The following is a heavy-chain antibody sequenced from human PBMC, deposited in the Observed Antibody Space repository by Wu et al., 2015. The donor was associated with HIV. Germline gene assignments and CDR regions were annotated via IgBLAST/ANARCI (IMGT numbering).Heavy chain of an antibody. Sequence: QVQLVQSGAEVKKPGASVKVSCKVSGYTLTELSMHWVRQAPGQGLEWIGWLNPRSGDTKNAQRFQGRVTLTRDTSVSTLYLDLSSLRSDDTAVYYCAREGRSASDTGAFDIWGLGTMVTVYS. CDR2: LNPRSGDT. V-gene: IGHV1-2*02. D-gene: IGHD5-12*01. CDR1: GYTLTELS. CDR3: AREGRSASDTGAFDI. J-gene: IGHJ3*02.